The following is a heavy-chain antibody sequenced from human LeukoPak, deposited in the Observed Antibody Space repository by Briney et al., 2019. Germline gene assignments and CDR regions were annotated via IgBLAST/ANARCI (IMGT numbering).Heavy chain of an antibody. CDR2: MYYSGIP. Sequence: SETLSLTCTVSGASISDYYWSWIRQPPGKRLEVIAYMYYSGIPNYSRSLKSRVTMSADKSNNQVSLTLTSVTAADTAVYYCASHHGRGEAFDYWGRGTLVTVSS. CDR3: ASHHGRGEAFDY. D-gene: IGHD3-10*01. J-gene: IGHJ4*02. CDR1: GASISDYY. V-gene: IGHV4-59*08.